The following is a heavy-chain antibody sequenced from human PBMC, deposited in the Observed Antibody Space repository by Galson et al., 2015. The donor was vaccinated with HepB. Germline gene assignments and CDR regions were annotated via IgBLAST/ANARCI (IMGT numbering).Heavy chain of an antibody. D-gene: IGHD3-3*01. V-gene: IGHV4-39*01. Sequence: ETLSLTCTVSGGSISSDNYYWGWIRQPPGKGLEWIGSIYYSGSTYYNPTLKSRVTISVDTSKNQFSLKLSSVTAADTAVFYCARHSITIFGLISWFDPWGQGTLVTVSS. J-gene: IGHJ5*02. CDR3: ARHSITIFGLISWFDP. CDR2: IYYSGST. CDR1: GGSISSDNYY.